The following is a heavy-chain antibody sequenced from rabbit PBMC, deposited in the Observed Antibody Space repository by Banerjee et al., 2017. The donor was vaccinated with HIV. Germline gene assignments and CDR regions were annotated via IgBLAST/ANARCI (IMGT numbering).Heavy chain of an antibody. D-gene: IGHD4-1*01. CDR1: GFDFSAES. CDR3: ARDLAGVIGWNFGL. V-gene: IGHV1S45*01. Sequence: QEQLVESGGGLVQPEGSLTLTCKASGFDFSAESMCWVRQAPGKRLEWIACINTISGDTVYATWAKGRFTISKASWTTVTLQMTSLTAADTATYFCARDLAGVIGWNFGLWGPGTLVTVS. J-gene: IGHJ4*01. CDR2: INTISGDT.